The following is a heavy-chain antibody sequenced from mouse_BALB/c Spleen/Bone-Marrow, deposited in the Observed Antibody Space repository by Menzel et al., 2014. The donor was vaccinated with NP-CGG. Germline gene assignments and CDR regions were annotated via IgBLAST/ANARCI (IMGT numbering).Heavy chain of an antibody. CDR1: GYTFTSYV. CDR2: INPYNDGT. J-gene: IGHJ1*01. D-gene: IGHD2-14*01. Sequence: EVQVVESGPELVKPGASVKMSCKASGYTFTSYVMHWVKQKPGQGLEWIGYINPYNDGTKYNEKFKGKATLTSDKSSSTAYMELSSPTSEDSAVYYCAGYDWYFDVWGAGTTVTVSS. V-gene: IGHV1-14*01. CDR3: AGYDWYFDV.